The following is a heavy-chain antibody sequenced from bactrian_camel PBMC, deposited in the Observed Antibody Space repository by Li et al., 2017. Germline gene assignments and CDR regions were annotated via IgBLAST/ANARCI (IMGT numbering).Heavy chain of an antibody. V-gene: IGHV3S53*01. CDR3: AAGQGVGWCLDVIRTGAEPDFDY. CDR2: IAGDGRT. Sequence: HVQLVESGGGSVQAGGSLKLSCVASGYTLPLHLAWFRRLPGQGREGVVAIAGDGRTNYADSVRGRFTISHDNAKNTLSLQMNNLKPGDTAMYYCAAGQGVGWCLDVIRTGAEPDFDYWGQGTQVTVS. CDR1: GYTLPLH. D-gene: IGHD5*01. J-gene: IGHJ6*01.